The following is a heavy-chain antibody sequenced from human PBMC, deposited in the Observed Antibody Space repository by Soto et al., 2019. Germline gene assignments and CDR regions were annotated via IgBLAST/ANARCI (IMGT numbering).Heavy chain of an antibody. D-gene: IGHD2-8*02. V-gene: IGHV1-18*04. CDR1: GYVFSHYG. Sequence: QVQLVQSGNEVKEPGASVKVSCKASGYVFSHYGISWVRQAPGQGLGWMAWTSGYNDDTNYAPTFQHRVTLTTDPSTGTAYLDLRGLRSDDTAVYYCARDDRGTCTGSDCYYFDYWGQGTLVTVSS. CDR3: ARDDRGTCTGSDCYYFDY. J-gene: IGHJ4*02. CDR2: TSGYNDDT.